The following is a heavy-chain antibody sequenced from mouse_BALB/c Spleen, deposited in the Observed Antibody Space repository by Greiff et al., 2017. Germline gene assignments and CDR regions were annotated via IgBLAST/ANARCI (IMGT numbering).Heavy chain of an antibody. CDR3: AVVGSRYYAMDY. D-gene: IGHD1-1*02. J-gene: IGHJ4*01. CDR2: IYPGDGDT. CDR1: GYTFTSYW. Sequence: QVQLQQSGAELARPGASVKLSCKASGYTFTSYWMQWVKQRPGQGLEWIGAIYPGDGDTRYTQKFKGKATLTADKSSSTAYMQLSSLASEDSAVYYCAVVGSRYYAMDYWGQGTSVTVSS. V-gene: IGHV1-87*01.